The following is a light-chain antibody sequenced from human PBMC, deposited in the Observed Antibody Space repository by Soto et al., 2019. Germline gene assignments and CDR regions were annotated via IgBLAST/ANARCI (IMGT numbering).Light chain of an antibody. CDR1: QSVTYN. Sequence: LTQSPSTLSASPRESVAPSCRATQSVTYNLVWYQQKPGQAPRLLISDASYRATGIPARFSGSGSGTDFTLTISSLEPEDFAVYYCQQRSNWPPITFGQGTRLEIK. J-gene: IGKJ5*01. CDR3: QQRSNWPPIT. CDR2: DAS. V-gene: IGKV3-11*01.